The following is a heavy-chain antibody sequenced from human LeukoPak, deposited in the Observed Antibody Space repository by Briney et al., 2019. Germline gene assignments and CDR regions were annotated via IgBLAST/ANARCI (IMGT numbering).Heavy chain of an antibody. V-gene: IGHV3-33*01. CDR1: GFGFSSYD. J-gene: IGHJ4*02. CDR3: ARDLNREDFDY. D-gene: IGHD1-14*01. Sequence: GGSLRLSCAASGFGFSSYDMHWVRQAPGKGLEWVAIIWLDGSATYYGDSVKGRFTISRDNSNNTLYLQMSSLRVEDTAVYYCARDLNREDFDYWGQGTLAVVSS. CDR2: IWLDGSAT.